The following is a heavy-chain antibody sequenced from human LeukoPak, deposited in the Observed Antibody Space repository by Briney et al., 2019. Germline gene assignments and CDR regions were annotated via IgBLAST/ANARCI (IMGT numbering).Heavy chain of an antibody. CDR1: GGSFGRDY. D-gene: IGHD5-24*01. Sequence: PSETLSLTCTVYGGSFGRDYCSWIRQSPDKGLEWIGEINLSGSARYNPSLKSRVTISVDTSKNQFSLKLSSVTAADTAVYYCARVAEMATTGDYWGQGTLVTVSS. CDR2: INLSGSA. CDR3: ARVAEMATTGDY. V-gene: IGHV4-34*01. J-gene: IGHJ4*02.